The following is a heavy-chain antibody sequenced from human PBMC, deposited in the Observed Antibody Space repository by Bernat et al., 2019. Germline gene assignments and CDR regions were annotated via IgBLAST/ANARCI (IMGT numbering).Heavy chain of an antibody. D-gene: IGHD2-2*01. CDR1: GFTFSSYG. CDR2: ISYDGSNK. V-gene: IGHV3-30*18. CDR3: AKAACSTSCYDYYYYYGMDV. Sequence: QVQLVESGGGVVQPGRSLRLSCAASGFTFSSYGMHWVRQAPGKGLEWVAVISYDGSNKYYADSVKGRFTISRDNSKSTLYLQMNSLRAEDTAVYYCAKAACSTSCYDYYYYYGMDVWGQGTTVTVSS. J-gene: IGHJ6*02.